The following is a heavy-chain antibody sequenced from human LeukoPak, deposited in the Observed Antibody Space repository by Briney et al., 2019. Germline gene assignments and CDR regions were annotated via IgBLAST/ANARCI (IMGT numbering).Heavy chain of an antibody. J-gene: IGHJ6*03. Sequence: SVKVSCKASGGTFSSYAISWVRQAPGQGLEWMGRIIPIFGTANYAQKFQGRVTITTDESTSTAYMELSSLRSEDTAVYYCARVAQAAAGTFYYYYYMDVWGKGTTVTVPS. CDR3: ARVAQAAAGTFYYYYYMDV. D-gene: IGHD6-13*01. CDR2: IIPIFGTA. V-gene: IGHV1-69*05. CDR1: GGTFSSYA.